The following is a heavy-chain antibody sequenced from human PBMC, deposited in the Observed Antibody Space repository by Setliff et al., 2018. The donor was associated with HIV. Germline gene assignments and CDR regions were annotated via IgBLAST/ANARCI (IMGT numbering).Heavy chain of an antibody. CDR3: ASSLNGDSEPWYFDL. CDR2: IYTSGSTSGGT. CDR1: GGSISSYY. D-gene: IGHD4-17*01. J-gene: IGHJ2*01. V-gene: IGHV4-4*09. Sequence: SETLSLTCTVSGGSISSYYWSWIRQPPGKGLEWIGYIYTSGSTSGGTNYNPSLKSRVTISLDTSKNQFSLNLSSVTAADTAVYYCASSLNGDSEPWYFDLWGRGTLVTVSS.